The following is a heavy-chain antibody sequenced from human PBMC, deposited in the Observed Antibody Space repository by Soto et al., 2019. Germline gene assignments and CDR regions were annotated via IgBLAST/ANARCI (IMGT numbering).Heavy chain of an antibody. J-gene: IGHJ6*02. Sequence: GESLKISCKGSGYSFTSYWIGWVRQMPGKGLEWMGIIYPGDSDTRYSPSFQGQVTISADKSISTAYLQWSSLKASDTAMYYCASHLVITGTTYGMDVWGQGTTVTVSS. CDR3: ASHLVITGTTYGMDV. CDR1: GYSFTSYW. CDR2: IYPGDSDT. D-gene: IGHD1-7*01. V-gene: IGHV5-51*01.